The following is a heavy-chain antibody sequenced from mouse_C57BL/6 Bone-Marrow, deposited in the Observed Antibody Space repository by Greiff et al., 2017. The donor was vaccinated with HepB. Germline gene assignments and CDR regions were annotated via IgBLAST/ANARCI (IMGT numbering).Heavy chain of an antibody. CDR2: IDPSDSYT. CDR3: ARSTVVPYWYFDV. CDR1: GYTFTSYW. Sequence: QVQLQQPGAELVKPGASVKLSCKASGYTFTSYWMQWVKQRPGQGLEWIGEIDPSDSYTNYNQKFKGKATLTVDTSPSTAYMQLSSLTSEDSAVYYCARSTVVPYWYFDVWGTGTTVTVSS. J-gene: IGHJ1*03. V-gene: IGHV1-50*01. D-gene: IGHD1-1*01.